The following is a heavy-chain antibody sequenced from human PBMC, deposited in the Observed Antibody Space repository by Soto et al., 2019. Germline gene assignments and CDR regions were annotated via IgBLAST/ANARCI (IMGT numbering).Heavy chain of an antibody. CDR1: GFTFGDYA. CDR3: TRGGSRGSSYYYYMDV. V-gene: IGHV3-49*04. CDR2: IRSKAYGGTT. D-gene: IGHD3-10*01. J-gene: IGHJ6*03. Sequence: GGSLRLSCTASGFTFGDYAMSWVRQAPGKGLEWVGFIRSKAYGGTTEYAASVKGRFTISRDDSKSIAYLQMNSLKTEDTAVYYCTRGGSRGSSYYYYMDVWGKGTTVTVSS.